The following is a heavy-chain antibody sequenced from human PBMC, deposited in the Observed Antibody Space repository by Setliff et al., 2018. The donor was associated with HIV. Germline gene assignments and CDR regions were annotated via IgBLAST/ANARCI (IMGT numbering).Heavy chain of an antibody. CDR3: ARDLSNSFTFDY. CDR1: GFTFSNYE. D-gene: IGHD6-13*01. Sequence: GSLRLSCAASGFTFSNYEMNWVRQAPGKGLEWISYIGSSGSAIYYADSVKGRFTISRDNAKSSLYLQMNSLRAEDTAVYYCARDLSNSFTFDYWGPGILVTVSS. CDR2: IGSSGSAI. V-gene: IGHV3-48*03. J-gene: IGHJ4*02.